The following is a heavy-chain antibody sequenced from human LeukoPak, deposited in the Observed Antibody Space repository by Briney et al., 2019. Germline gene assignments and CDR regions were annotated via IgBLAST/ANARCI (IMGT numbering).Heavy chain of an antibody. V-gene: IGHV3-21*01. D-gene: IGHD5-18*01. CDR3: ARYDLRGYSYGYAFDI. Sequence: PGGSLRLSCAASGFTFSSYSMNWVRQAPGKGLEWVSSISSSSSYIYYADSVKGRFTISRDNAKNSLYLQMNSLRAEDTAVYYCARYDLRGYSYGYAFDIWGQGTMVTVSS. CDR1: GFTFSSYS. J-gene: IGHJ3*02. CDR2: ISSSSSYI.